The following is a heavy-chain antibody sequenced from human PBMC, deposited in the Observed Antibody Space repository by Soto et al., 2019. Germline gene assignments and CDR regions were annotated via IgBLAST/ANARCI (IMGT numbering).Heavy chain of an antibody. CDR3: ARVPDTQSGDY. CDR1: GGTFSIYA. V-gene: IGHV1-69*13. Sequence: SVKVSCKASGGTFSIYAISCVLQAPGQGLEWMGGIIPIFGTANYAQKFQGRVTITADESTSTAYMELSSLRSEDTAVYYCARVPDTQSGDYWGQGTLVTVSS. J-gene: IGHJ4*02. CDR2: IIPIFGTA.